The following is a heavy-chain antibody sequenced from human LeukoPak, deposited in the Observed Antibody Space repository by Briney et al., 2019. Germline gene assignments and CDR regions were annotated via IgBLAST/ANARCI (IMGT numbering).Heavy chain of an antibody. J-gene: IGHJ5*02. CDR3: ASHSYARFDP. V-gene: IGHV3-7*01. CDR1: GFRFSSYW. D-gene: IGHD3-16*01. Sequence: GGSLRLSCAASGFRFSSYWMSWVRQAPGKGLEWVGNIQPDGSEQYPVDSLRGRFTISRDNARNSLFLQMNSLRVDDTAVYYCASHSYARFDPWGQGTLVIVSS. CDR2: IQPDGSEQ.